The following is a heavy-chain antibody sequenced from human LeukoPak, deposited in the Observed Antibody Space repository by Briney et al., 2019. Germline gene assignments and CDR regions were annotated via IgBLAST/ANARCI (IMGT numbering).Heavy chain of an antibody. J-gene: IGHJ4*02. Sequence: PGGSLRLSCAASGFTFSIYVMHWVRQAPGKGLEWVAVISYDGSNKYYADSVKGRFTISRDNSKNTLYLQMNSLRAEDTAVYYCARARYYYDSSGYRLGDYWGQGTLVTVSS. CDR2: ISYDGSNK. CDR3: ARARYYYDSSGYRLGDY. V-gene: IGHV3-30-3*01. D-gene: IGHD3-22*01. CDR1: GFTFSIYV.